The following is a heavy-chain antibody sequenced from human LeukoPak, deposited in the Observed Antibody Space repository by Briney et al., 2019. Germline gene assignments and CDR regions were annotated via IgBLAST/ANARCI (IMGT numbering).Heavy chain of an antibody. CDR1: GFTFSSYG. D-gene: IGHD3-10*01. Sequence: PGGSLRLSCAAYGFTFSSYGMHWVRQAPGKGLEWVAVIWYDGSNKYYADSVKGRFTISRDNSKNTLYLQMNSLRAEDTAVYYCARSAGSGKRFSPRAFDIWGQGTMVTVSS. J-gene: IGHJ3*02. CDR2: IWYDGSNK. V-gene: IGHV3-33*08. CDR3: ARSAGSGKRFSPRAFDI.